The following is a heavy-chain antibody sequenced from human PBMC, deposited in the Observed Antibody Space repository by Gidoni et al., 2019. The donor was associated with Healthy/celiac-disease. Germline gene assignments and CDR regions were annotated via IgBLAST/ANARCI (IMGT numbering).Heavy chain of an antibody. D-gene: IGHD1-1*01. V-gene: IGHV4-61*02. J-gene: IGHJ4*02. Sequence: QVQLQESGPGLVKPSQTLSLTCTVSGGSISSGSYYWRWLRQPAGRGLEWIGRIYTSGSTNYNPSLKSRVTISVDTSKNQFSLKLSSVTAADTAVYYCARAPPYKAFDYWGQGTLVTVSS. CDR1: GGSISSGSYY. CDR3: ARAPPYKAFDY. CDR2: IYTSGST.